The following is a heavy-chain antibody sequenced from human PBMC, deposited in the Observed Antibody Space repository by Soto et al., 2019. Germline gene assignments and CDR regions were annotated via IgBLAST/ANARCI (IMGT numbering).Heavy chain of an antibody. V-gene: IGHV3-7*03. J-gene: IGHJ5*02. CDR2: IKQEEGEK. CDR3: ARDPGPRAAATRGLGSFDP. CDR1: GFTFNGYW. Sequence: QLVESGGGLVQPGGSLRLSCAASGFTFNGYWMAWVRQAPGKGLEWVASIKQEEGEKFYVDSVKGRFTISRDNAKKVVYLQMNGLRAEDTAVYYCARDPGPRAAATRGLGSFDPWGEGNLVTVSS. D-gene: IGHD2-15*01.